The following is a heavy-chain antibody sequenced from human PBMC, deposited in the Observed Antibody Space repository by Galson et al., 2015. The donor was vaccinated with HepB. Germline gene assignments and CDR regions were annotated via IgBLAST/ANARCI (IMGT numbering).Heavy chain of an antibody. Sequence: SLRLSCAASGFTFSDYYMSWIRQAPGKGLEWVSYISSSGSTIYYADSAKGRFTISRDNAKNSLYLQMNSLRAEDTAVYYCARGWEIVVVPAAILNYYYGMDVWGQGTTVTVSS. J-gene: IGHJ6*02. CDR1: GFTFSDYY. CDR3: ARGWEIVVVPAAILNYYYGMDV. D-gene: IGHD2-2*02. CDR2: ISSSGSTI. V-gene: IGHV3-11*01.